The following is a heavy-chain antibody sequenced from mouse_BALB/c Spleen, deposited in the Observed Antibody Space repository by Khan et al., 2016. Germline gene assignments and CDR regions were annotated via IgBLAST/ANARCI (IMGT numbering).Heavy chain of an antibody. CDR1: GYTFSRYW. CDR2: ILPGSGTI. CDR3: ARGTY. V-gene: IGHV1-9*01. Sequence: QVQLQQSGAELMKPGASVKISCKATGYTFSRYWIEWIKERPGHGLEWIGEILPGSGTINYNDKFKEKATFTAETSSNTAYIHLSSLTSEDSVVYYCARGTYWGQGTLVTVSA. J-gene: IGHJ3*01.